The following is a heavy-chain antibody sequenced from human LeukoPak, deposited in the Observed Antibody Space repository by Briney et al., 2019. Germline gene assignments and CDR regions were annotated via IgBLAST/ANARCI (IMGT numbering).Heavy chain of an antibody. CDR2: IYYSGST. CDR3: AGGNKRWLQFTHDAFDI. V-gene: IGHV4-59*01. J-gene: IGHJ3*02. CDR1: GGSISSYY. D-gene: IGHD5-24*01. Sequence: SETLSLTCTVSGGSISSYYWSWIRQPPGKGLEWIGYIYYSGSTNYNPSLKSRVTISVDTSKNQFSLKLTSLTAADTAVYYCAGGNKRWLQFTHDAFDIWGQGTMVTVSS.